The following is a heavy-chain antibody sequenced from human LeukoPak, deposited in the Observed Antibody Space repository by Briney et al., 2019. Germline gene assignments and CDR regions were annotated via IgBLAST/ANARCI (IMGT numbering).Heavy chain of an antibody. V-gene: IGHV4-61*02. J-gene: IGHJ4*02. Sequence: SETLSLTCTVSGGSISSGSYYWSWIRQPAGKGLEWIGRIYTSGSTNYNPSLKSRVTISVDTSKNQFSLKLSSVTAADTAVYYCARSPFHIVVGGFYYFDYWGQGTLVTVSS. CDR3: ARSPFHIVVGGFYYFDY. CDR1: GGSISSGSYY. CDR2: IYTSGST. D-gene: IGHD2-21*01.